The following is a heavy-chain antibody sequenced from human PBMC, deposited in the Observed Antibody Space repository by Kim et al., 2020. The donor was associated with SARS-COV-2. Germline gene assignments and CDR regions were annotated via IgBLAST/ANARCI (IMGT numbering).Heavy chain of an antibody. CDR1: GFTFDNYA. D-gene: IGHD2-21*02. J-gene: IGHJ4*02. V-gene: IGHV3-49*04. CDR2: IRSKLSGGTT. Sequence: GGSLRLSCTASGFTFDNYAMNWVRQAPGKGLDWVGCIRSKLSGGTTEYAASVKGRFTVSRDESKSIAYLQMNSLNAEDTAVYNCIRGVTSGGDYWGQGTLVTVSS. CDR3: IRGVTSGGDY.